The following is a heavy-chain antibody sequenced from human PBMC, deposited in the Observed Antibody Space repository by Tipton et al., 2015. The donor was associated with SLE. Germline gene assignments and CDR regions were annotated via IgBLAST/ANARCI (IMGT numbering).Heavy chain of an antibody. CDR3: ARGTIFGVITYFDY. V-gene: IGHV4-59*08. Sequence: TLSLTCTVSGDSISDYYWSWIRQPPEKGLEWIGYIYNSGSTNYNPSLESRVTISVDTSKNQFSLKLSSVTAADTAVYYCARGTIFGVITYFDYWGQGTLITVSS. J-gene: IGHJ4*02. CDR2: IYNSGST. CDR1: GDSISDYY. D-gene: IGHD3-3*01.